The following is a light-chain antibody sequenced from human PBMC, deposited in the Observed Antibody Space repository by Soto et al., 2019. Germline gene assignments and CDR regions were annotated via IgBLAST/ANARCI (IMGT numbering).Light chain of an antibody. V-gene: IGKV3-20*01. CDR1: QSVGSSY. CDR3: QLYGRSIT. J-gene: IGKJ5*01. Sequence: EIVLAQSPGTLSLSPGERATLSCRASQSVGSSYLAWYQQKPGQASRLLIYGASSRATGIPDRFCGSGSGTDFTLTITRLEPEDFAVDYCQLYGRSITFGQGTRLEIK. CDR2: GAS.